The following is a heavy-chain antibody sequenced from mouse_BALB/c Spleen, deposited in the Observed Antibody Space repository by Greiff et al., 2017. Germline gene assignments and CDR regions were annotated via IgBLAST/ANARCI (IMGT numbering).Heavy chain of an antibody. CDR2: IWAGGST. CDR3: ATSTMVTKWYYYAMDY. CDR1: GFSLTSYG. V-gene: IGHV2-9*02. D-gene: IGHD2-1*01. J-gene: IGHJ4*01. Sequence: VKLMESGPGLVAPSQSLSITCTFSGFSLTSYGVHWVRQPPGKGLEWLGVIWAGGSTNYNSALMSRLSISKDNSKSQVFLKMNSLQTDDTAMYYCATSTMVTKWYYYAMDYWGQGTSVTVSS.